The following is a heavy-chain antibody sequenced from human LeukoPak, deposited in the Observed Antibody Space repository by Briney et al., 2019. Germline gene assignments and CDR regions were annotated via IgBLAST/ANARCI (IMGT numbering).Heavy chain of an antibody. V-gene: IGHV1-2*02. CDR3: AREAYDSGSFRTDYYYMDV. CDR1: GYTFTGYY. J-gene: IGHJ6*03. Sequence: ASVKVSCEASGYTFTGYYMHWVRQAPGQGLEWMGWISPNSGGTNYAQKFQGRVTMTRDTSISTAYMELSRLRSDDTAVYYCAREAYDSGSFRTDYYYMDVWGKGTTVTISS. CDR2: ISPNSGGT. D-gene: IGHD3-10*01.